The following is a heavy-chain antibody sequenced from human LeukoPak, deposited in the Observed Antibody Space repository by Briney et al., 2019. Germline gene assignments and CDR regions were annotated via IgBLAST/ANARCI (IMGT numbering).Heavy chain of an antibody. Sequence: GGSLRLSCAASEFTFPMYWMNWVRQAPGRGLEWVANIHHDATEKYYVDSVKGRFTISRDNAKNSLYLQMNSLRAEDTAVYYCARDGYADYYDSSGYYYVDWGQGTLVTVSS. D-gene: IGHD3-22*01. V-gene: IGHV3-7*01. CDR2: IHHDATEK. CDR1: EFTFPMYW. CDR3: ARDGYADYYDSSGYYYVD. J-gene: IGHJ4*02.